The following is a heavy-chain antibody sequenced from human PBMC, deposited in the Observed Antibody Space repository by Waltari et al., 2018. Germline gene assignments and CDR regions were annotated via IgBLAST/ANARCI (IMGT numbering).Heavy chain of an antibody. CDR2: FYGGGSS. D-gene: IGHD3-3*01. J-gene: IGHJ4*02. V-gene: IGHV3-53*02. CDR3: ALSSGVVKGYLDY. CDR1: GFTISNNY. Sequence: EVQLVESGGGLIQPGMSLRLSCAASGFTISNNYISWVRQAPGKGLGWVSVFYGGGSSYHADSVKGLFTVSRDASKNTVYLQMNSLTAEDTAVYYCALSSGVVKGYLDYWGQGTLVTASS.